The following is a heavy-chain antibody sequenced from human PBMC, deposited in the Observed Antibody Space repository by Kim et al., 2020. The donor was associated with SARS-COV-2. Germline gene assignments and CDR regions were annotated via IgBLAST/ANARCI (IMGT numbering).Heavy chain of an antibody. CDR3: ARVVGQLYAMDV. CDR1: GFTVSTNY. D-gene: IGHD2-15*01. Sequence: GGSLRLSCAASGFTVSTNYMSWVRQAPGKGLEWVSVIYSGGSTYYTDSVKGRFTISRDNSKNTLYLQMNSLRAEDTAVYYCARVVGQLYAMDVWGQGTTVTVSS. V-gene: IGHV3-53*01. J-gene: IGHJ6*02. CDR2: IYSGGST.